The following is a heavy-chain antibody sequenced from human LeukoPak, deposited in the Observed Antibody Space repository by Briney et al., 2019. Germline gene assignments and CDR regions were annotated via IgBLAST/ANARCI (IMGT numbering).Heavy chain of an antibody. Sequence: SETLSLTCTVSGGSISSGGYYWSWIRQHPGKGLEWIGYIYYSGSTYYNPSLKSRVTISVDTSKNQFSLKLSSMTAADTAVYYCARGHGMAMVRGAFDYWGQGTLVTVSS. CDR1: GGSISSGGYY. CDR3: ARGHGMAMVRGAFDY. V-gene: IGHV4-31*03. D-gene: IGHD3-10*01. CDR2: IYYSGST. J-gene: IGHJ4*02.